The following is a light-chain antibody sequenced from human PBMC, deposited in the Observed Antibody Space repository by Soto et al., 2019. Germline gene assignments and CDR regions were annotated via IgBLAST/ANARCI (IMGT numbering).Light chain of an antibody. Sequence: QAVVTQSSSASASLGSSVKLTCTLSSGHSSYIIAWHQQQPGKAPRYLMKLEGSGSYNKGSGVPDRFSGSSSGADRYLTISNLQFEDEADYYCETWDSNIHWVSGGGTKLTVL. CDR2: LEGSGSY. CDR1: SGHSSYI. V-gene: IGLV4-60*02. J-gene: IGLJ3*02. CDR3: ETWDSNIHWV.